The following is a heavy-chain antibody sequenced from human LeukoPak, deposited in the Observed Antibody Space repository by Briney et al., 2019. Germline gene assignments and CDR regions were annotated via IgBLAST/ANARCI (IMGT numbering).Heavy chain of an antibody. J-gene: IGHJ6*03. D-gene: IGHD4-11*01. V-gene: IGHV4-31*03. CDR1: GGSFNSGSYY. CDR2: IYYSGST. CDR3: ARIGPDVTVGVYFYYYMDV. Sequence: SETLSLTCTVSGGSFNSGSYYWTWIRQHPGKGLEWIGYIYYSGSTYYNPSLESRLTISVDTSKNHFSLKLSSVTAADTAVYYCARIGPDVTVGVYFYYYMDVWGKGTTVTVSS.